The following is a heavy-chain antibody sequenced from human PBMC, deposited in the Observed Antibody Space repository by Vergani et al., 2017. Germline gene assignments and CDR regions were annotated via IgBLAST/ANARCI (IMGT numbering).Heavy chain of an antibody. V-gene: IGHV1-2*02. CDR3: ASGGYCSSTSCYGYFQH. J-gene: IGHJ1*01. CDR2: INPNSGGT. CDR1: GYTFTGYY. Sequence: QVPLVQSGAEVKKPGASVKVSCKASGYTFTGYYMHWVRQAPGQGLEWMGWINPNSGGTNYAQKFQGRVTMTRDTSISTAYMELSRLRSDDTAVYYCASGGYCSSTSCYGYFQHWGQGTLVTVSS. D-gene: IGHD2-2*01.